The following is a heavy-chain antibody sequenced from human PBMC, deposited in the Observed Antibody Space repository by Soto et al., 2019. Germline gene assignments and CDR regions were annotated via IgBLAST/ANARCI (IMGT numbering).Heavy chain of an antibody. CDR1: GYTFTGYY. Sequence: GASVKVSCKASGYTFTGYYMHWLRQAHGQGLEWMGWINPNSGGTNYAHKFQGWVTMTRDTSKSTAYMELSSIRSDDTAVYYCARGTDPTLTTDEYFRHWGQGTIVTVSS. CDR2: INPNSGGT. V-gene: IGHV1-2*04. CDR3: ARGTDPTLTTDEYFRH. D-gene: IGHD4-17*01. J-gene: IGHJ1*01.